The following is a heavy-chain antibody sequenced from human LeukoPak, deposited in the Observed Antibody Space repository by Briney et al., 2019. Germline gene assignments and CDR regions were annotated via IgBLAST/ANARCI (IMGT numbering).Heavy chain of an antibody. J-gene: IGHJ6*02. Sequence: PGGSLRLSCAASGFNFIDYSMNWVRQAPGKGLEWISYIGISSGNTKYADSVKGRFTISRDNAKNSLYLQMNSLRAEDTAVYYCARRDYGSGSSRRVYYYYGMDVWGQGTTVTVSS. CDR2: IGISSGNT. CDR1: GFNFIDYS. D-gene: IGHD3-10*01. CDR3: ARRDYGSGSSRRVYYYYGMDV. V-gene: IGHV3-48*04.